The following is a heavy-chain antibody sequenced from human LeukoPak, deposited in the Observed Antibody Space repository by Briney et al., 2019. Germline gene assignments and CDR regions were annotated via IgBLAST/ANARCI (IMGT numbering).Heavy chain of an antibody. Sequence: ASVKVSCKASGYTFTSYYMHWVRQAPGQGLEWMGIINPSGGSTSYAQKFQGRVTMTRDTSTSTVYMELSSLRSEDTAVYYCARAYCSSTSCYGPIWFGESFDYWGQGTLVTVSS. CDR1: GYTFTSYY. CDR3: ARAYCSSTSCYGPIWFGESFDY. D-gene: IGHD2-2*01. J-gene: IGHJ4*02. CDR2: INPSGGST. V-gene: IGHV1-46*01.